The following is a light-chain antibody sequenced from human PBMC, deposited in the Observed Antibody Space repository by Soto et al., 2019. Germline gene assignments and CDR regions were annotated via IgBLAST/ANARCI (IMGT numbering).Light chain of an antibody. V-gene: IGLV2-8*01. CDR2: EVS. J-gene: IGLJ1*01. CDR3: SSYAGSNNLRV. CDR1: SSDVGGYNY. Sequence: QSVLTQPPSASVSPGQSVTISCTGTSSDVGGYNYVSWYQQHPGKAPKLMIYEVSKRPSGVPDRFSGSKSGNTASLTVSGLQAEDEADYYCSSYAGSNNLRVFGTGTKVTVL.